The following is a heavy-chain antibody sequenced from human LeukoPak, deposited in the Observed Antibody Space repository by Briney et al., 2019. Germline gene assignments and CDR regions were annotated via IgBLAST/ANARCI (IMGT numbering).Heavy chain of an antibody. D-gene: IGHD3-22*01. CDR1: GGSISSSSYY. CDR3: ASYYYDSSGYYFDGGY. Sequence: SETLSLTCTVSGGSISSSSYYWGWIRQPPGKGLEWIGSIYYSGSTYYNPSLKSRVTISVDTSKNQFSLKLSSVTAADTAVYYCASYYYDSSGYYFDGGYWGQGTLVTVSS. V-gene: IGHV4-39*07. J-gene: IGHJ4*02. CDR2: IYYSGST.